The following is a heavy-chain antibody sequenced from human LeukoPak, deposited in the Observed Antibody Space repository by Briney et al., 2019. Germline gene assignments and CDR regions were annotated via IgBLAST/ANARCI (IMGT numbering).Heavy chain of an antibody. CDR3: AKEVVEQWLVHNWFDP. V-gene: IGHV3-30*18. D-gene: IGHD6-19*01. J-gene: IGHJ5*02. CDR2: ISYDGSNK. CDR1: GFTFSSYG. Sequence: GGSLRLSCAASGFTFSSYGMHWVRQAPGKGLEWVAVISYDGSNKYYADSVKGRFTISRDNSKNTLYLQMNSLRAEDTAVYYCAKEVVEQWLVHNWFDPWGQGTLVTVSS.